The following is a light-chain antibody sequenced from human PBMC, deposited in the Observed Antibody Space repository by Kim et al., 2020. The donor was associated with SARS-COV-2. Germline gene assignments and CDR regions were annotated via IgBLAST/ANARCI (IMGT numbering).Light chain of an antibody. CDR3: QQYDNLPYS. CDR2: GTS. V-gene: IGKV1-33*01. CDR1: QDISNY. Sequence: SASIGDSVTLTCQASQDISNYLIWSHQNPGRAPELLFYGTSNVETGLPTGFSGSGSGTDFPFPILSLQPEDIATYYCQQYDNLPYSFGQGPKLEI. J-gene: IGKJ2*03.